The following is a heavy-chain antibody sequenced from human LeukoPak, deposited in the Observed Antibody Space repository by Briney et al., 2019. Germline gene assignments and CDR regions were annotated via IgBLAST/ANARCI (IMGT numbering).Heavy chain of an antibody. D-gene: IGHD3-3*01. V-gene: IGHV4-31*03. Sequence: PSETLSLTCTVSGGSISSGGYYWSWIRQHPGKGLEWIGYIYYSGSTYYNPSLKSRVTISVDTSKNQFSLKLSSVTAADTAVYYCVRVGYYDFWSGYYTSPHLNWFDPWGQGTLVTVSS. CDR1: GGSISSGGYY. CDR2: IYYSGST. J-gene: IGHJ5*02. CDR3: VRVGYYDFWSGYYTSPHLNWFDP.